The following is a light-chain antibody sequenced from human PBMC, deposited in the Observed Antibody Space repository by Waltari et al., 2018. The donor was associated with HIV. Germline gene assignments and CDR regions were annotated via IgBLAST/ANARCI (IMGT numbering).Light chain of an antibody. J-gene: IGLJ1*01. CDR2: DVT. CDR3: CSYAGAYIV. V-gene: IGLV2-11*01. CDR1: NGHFVNTYR. Sequence: QSALTQPRSVSGSPAQSVTISCAGTNGHFVNTYRVSWYQQHPNRAPKLLIFDVTQRPSGVPERFSGSESGNTASLTISGLQTDDEADYFCCSYAGAYIVFATGTKVTVL.